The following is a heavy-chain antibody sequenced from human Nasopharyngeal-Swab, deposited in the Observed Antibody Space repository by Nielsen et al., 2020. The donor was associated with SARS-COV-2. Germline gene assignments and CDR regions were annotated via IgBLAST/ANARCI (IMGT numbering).Heavy chain of an antibody. CDR3: ARDRYDILTGYYPPPYYGMDV. V-gene: IGHV1-69*13. CDR1: GGTFSSYA. Sequence: SVKVSCKASGGTFSSYAISWVRQAPGQGLEWMGGIIPIFGTANYAQKFQGRVTITADESTCTAYMELSSLRSEDTAVYYCARDRYDILTGYYPPPYYGMDVWGQGTTVTVSS. D-gene: IGHD3-9*01. CDR2: IIPIFGTA. J-gene: IGHJ6*02.